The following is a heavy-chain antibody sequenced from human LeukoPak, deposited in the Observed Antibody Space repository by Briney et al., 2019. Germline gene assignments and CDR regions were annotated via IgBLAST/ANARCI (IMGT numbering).Heavy chain of an antibody. Sequence: GGSLRLSCAASGFTFSRYNMNWVRQAPGKGLEWVSSISSSSSYIYYADSVKGRFTISRDNAKNSLYLQMNSLRAEDTAVYYCARAGRKSRGVDLVRKKETGYYYYMDVWGKGTTVTVSS. CDR1: GFTFSRYN. J-gene: IGHJ6*03. CDR2: ISSSSSYI. CDR3: ARAGRKSRGVDLVRKKETGYYYYMDV. D-gene: IGHD3-10*02. V-gene: IGHV3-21*01.